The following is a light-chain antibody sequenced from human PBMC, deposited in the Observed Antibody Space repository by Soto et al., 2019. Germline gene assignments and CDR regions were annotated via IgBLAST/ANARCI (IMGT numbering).Light chain of an antibody. CDR2: GAS. CDR1: QSILTN. Sequence: EVVLTQSPGTLSLSPGERATLSCRASQSILTNVAWYQQIPGQAPRLLVYGASPRATGVPARFSGSGSGIEFTLTISSLQSEDSAFYYCQQYFNWPLTWTFGPGTKVDI. V-gene: IGKV3-15*01. J-gene: IGKJ1*01. CDR3: QQYFNWPLTWT.